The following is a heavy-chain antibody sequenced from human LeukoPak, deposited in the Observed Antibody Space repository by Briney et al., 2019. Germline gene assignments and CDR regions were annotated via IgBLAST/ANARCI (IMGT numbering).Heavy chain of an antibody. CDR1: GFTFSSYS. J-gene: IGHJ4*02. CDR3: VRNYYFDY. Sequence: GGSLRLSCAASGFTFSSYSMNWVRQAPGKGLEWVSRINSDGSGTMYAESVKGRFTISRDNAKNTLYLQMNSLSAEDTAVYYCVRNYYFDYWGQGTLVTVSS. CDR2: INSDGSGT. V-gene: IGHV3-74*03.